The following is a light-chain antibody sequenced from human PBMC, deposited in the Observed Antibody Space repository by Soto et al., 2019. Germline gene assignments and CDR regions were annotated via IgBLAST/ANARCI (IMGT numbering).Light chain of an antibody. CDR3: QQSYSTPPT. J-gene: IGKJ2*01. CDR2: AAS. V-gene: IGKV1-39*01. CDR1: QSISSY. Sequence: DIHMTQSPSSLSASVGDRVTITCRASQSISSYVNWYQQKSGQAPKLLIYAASSLRSGVPSRFSGNGSGTDFTLTITSLQPEDFASYHCQQSYSTPPTFGQGTKLEIK.